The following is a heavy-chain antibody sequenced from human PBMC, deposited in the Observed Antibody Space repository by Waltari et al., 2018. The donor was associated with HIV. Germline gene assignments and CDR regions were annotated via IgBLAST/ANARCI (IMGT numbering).Heavy chain of an antibody. Sequence: QLLESGGGLVQPGGSLRLSCVASGFTFNKFAMNWGRQALGEGVGGVSRISGSGGNKYYADSVKGRITISRENSKNTVYLQINSLRVDDTAIYYCAKTVPTVTSIFEGFDVWGQGAMVTVSS. J-gene: IGHJ3*01. CDR2: ISGSGGNK. V-gene: IGHV3-23*01. CDR1: GFTFNKFA. D-gene: IGHD4-17*01. CDR3: AKTVPTVTSIFEGFDV.